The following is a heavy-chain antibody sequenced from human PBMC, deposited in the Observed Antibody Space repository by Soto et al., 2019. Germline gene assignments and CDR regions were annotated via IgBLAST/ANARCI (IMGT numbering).Heavy chain of an antibody. CDR2: IGGSTSTI. J-gene: IGHJ4*02. Sequence: PGGSLRLSCTASGFTLSSYTVNWVRQAPGKGLEWVSNIGGSTSTINYADYVKGRFTISRDNAKNSLYQQMNSLRDEDTAVYYCARGVAADWGQGTLVTVSS. D-gene: IGHD6-13*01. V-gene: IGHV3-48*02. CDR3: ARGVAAD. CDR1: GFTLSSYT.